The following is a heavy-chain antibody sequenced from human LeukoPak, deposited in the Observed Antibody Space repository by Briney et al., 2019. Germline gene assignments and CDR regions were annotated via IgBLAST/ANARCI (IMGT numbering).Heavy chain of an antibody. Sequence: SETLSLTCAVYGGSFSGYYWSWIRQPPGKGLEWIGEINHSGSTNYNPSLKSRVTISVDTSKNQFSLKLSSVTAADTAVYYCARGSIVGTTVGFDYWGQGTLVTVSS. D-gene: IGHD1-26*01. V-gene: IGHV4-34*01. CDR2: INHSGST. J-gene: IGHJ4*02. CDR3: ARGSIVGTTVGFDY. CDR1: GGSFSGYY.